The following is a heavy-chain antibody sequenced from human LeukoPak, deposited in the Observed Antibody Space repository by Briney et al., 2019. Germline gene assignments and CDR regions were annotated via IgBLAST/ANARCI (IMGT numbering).Heavy chain of an antibody. V-gene: IGHV3-23*01. J-gene: IGHJ5*02. CDR1: GFTFKNYA. D-gene: IGHD3-10*01. CDR3: AKSPPGVLWFGERPDTWFDP. Sequence: GGSLRLSCAASGFTFKNYAMNWVRQSPGQGLEWVSTISGDAVTSWYADSVKGRFTVSRDNSKNTLYLQMNSLRAEDTAVYYCAKSPPGVLWFGERPDTWFDPWGQGTLVTVSS. CDR2: ISGDAVTS.